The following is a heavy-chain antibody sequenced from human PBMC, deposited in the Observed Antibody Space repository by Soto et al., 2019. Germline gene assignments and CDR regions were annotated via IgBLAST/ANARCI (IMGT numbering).Heavy chain of an antibody. Sequence: QVQLVQSGAEVKKPGASVKVSCKASGYTFTSYYMHWVRQAPGQGLEWMGIINPSGGSTSYAQKVQGRVTMTRDTVTSTVYMELSSLRAEDMAVYYRAREYCSSTICITRGAFHIWGQGTMLTVS. V-gene: IGHV1-46*01. D-gene: IGHD2-2*01. CDR2: INPSGGST. CDR1: GYTFTSYY. J-gene: IGHJ3*02. CDR3: AREYCSSTICITRGAFHI.